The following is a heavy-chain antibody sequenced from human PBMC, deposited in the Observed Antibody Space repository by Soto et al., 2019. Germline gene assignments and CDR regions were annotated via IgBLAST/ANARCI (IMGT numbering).Heavy chain of an antibody. J-gene: IGHJ4*02. V-gene: IGHV1-69*13. CDR3: ARGADYYDSSAQQSFDY. D-gene: IGHD3-22*01. Sequence: SVKVSCKASGGTFSSYAISWVRQAPGQGLEWMGGIIPIFGTANYAQKFQGRVTITADESTSTAYMELSSLRSEDTAVYYCARGADYYDSSAQQSFDYWGQGTLVTVSS. CDR2: IIPIFGTA. CDR1: GGTFSSYA.